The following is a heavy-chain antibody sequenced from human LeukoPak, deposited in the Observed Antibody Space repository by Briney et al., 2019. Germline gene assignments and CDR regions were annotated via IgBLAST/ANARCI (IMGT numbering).Heavy chain of an antibody. V-gene: IGHV4-34*01. CDR1: GGSFSDYY. D-gene: IGHD3-10*01. CDR2: INHSGST. J-gene: IGHJ4*02. CDR3: ARLVWFGGVCYFDY. Sequence: SETLSLTCGVYGGSFSDYYWSWVRQPPGEGLEWIGGINHSGSTNYNPSLKSRLTMSVDTSKNQFSLKLSSVTAADTAVCYCARLVWFGGVCYFDYWGQGALVTVSS.